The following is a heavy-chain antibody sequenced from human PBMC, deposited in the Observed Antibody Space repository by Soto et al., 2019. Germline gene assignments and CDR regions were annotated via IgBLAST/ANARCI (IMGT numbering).Heavy chain of an antibody. CDR3: ARHEASSRYPQPIEYLQH. J-gene: IGHJ1*01. CDR1: GGSISSGGYY. D-gene: IGHD6-13*01. Sequence: PSETLSLTSTVSGGSISSGGYYWSCIRQHRGNGLEWIGDTYYSRAPNHNPSLKSRVTISLPTSKNQLSPSLSSVTAAALAVYYCARHEASSRYPQPIEYLQHWGQGTLVTVSS. CDR2: TYYSRAP. V-gene: IGHV4-61*08.